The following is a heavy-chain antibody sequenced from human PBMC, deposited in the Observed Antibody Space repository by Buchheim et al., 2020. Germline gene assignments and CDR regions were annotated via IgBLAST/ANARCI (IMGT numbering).Heavy chain of an antibody. V-gene: IGHV3-23*01. Sequence: EVQLLESGGGLVQPVGSLRLSCAVSGFTFCSYAMTCLRQAPGKGLQWFSAIRATCDIIYYTDSVKGRFTISRDNSKNTLYLQMNSLRAEDTAVYYCASKPSGENWFDSWGQGTL. CDR3: ASKPSGENWFDS. CDR1: GFTFCSYA. J-gene: IGHJ5*01. CDR2: IRATCDII.